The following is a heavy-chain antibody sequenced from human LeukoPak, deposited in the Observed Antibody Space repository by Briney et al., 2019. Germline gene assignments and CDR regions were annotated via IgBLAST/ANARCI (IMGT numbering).Heavy chain of an antibody. V-gene: IGHV3-48*01. CDR1: GFTFSSYS. D-gene: IGHD3-9*01. Sequence: PGGSLRLSCAASGFTFSSYSMNWVRQAPGKGLERVSYISSSSSTIYYADSVKGRFTISRDNSKNTLYLQMNSLRAEDTAVYYCASSRGIYDILTGYYDNYYMDVWGKGTTVTVSS. CDR2: ISSSSSTI. CDR3: ASSRGIYDILTGYYDNYYMDV. J-gene: IGHJ6*03.